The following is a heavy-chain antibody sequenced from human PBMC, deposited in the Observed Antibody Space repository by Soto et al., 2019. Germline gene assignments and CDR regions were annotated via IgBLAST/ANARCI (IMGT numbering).Heavy chain of an antibody. CDR1: GFTFKTYS. J-gene: IGHJ6*02. V-gene: IGHV3-21*01. CDR2: ITSSGTSM. Sequence: PGGSLRLSCAASGFTFKTYSMIWVRQAPAKGLEWVSTITSSGTSMYYADSVKGRFTISRDNAKNSLFLQMNRLRGEDTALYYCVRGPPKKAGVTGMTSHYNYYGMDFWGQGTTVTVSS. CDR3: VRGPPKKAGVTGMTSHYNYYGMDF. D-gene: IGHD1-20*01.